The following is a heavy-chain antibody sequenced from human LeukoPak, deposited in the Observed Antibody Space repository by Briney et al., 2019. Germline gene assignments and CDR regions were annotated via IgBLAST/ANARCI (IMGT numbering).Heavy chain of an antibody. CDR3: ARRGSGSLQPDWFDP. CDR2: ISAYNGNT. D-gene: IGHD3-10*01. V-gene: IGHV1-18*04. Sequence: ASVKVSCKASGYTFTGYYMHWVRQAPGQGLEWMGWISAYNGNTNYAQKLQGRVTMTTDTSTSTAYMELRSLRSDDTAVYYCARRGSGSLQPDWFDPWGQGTLVTVSS. CDR1: GYTFTGYY. J-gene: IGHJ5*02.